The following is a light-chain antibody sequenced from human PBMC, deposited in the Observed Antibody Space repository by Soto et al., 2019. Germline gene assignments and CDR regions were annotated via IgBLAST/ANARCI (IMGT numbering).Light chain of an antibody. CDR1: QFINTY. Sequence: EIVLTQSPATLSLSPGERATLSCRASQFINTYVAWYQHRPGQGPRLLIYEASKRATGIPARFSGSGSGTDFTLTISSLEPEDVAIYYCQKYNSAPFTFGPGTRVDLK. V-gene: IGKV3-11*01. J-gene: IGKJ3*01. CDR2: EAS. CDR3: QKYNSAPFT.